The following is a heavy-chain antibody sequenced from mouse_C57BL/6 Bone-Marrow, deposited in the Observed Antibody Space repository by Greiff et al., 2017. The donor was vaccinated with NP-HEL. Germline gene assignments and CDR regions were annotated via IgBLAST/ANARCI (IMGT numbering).Heavy chain of an antibody. D-gene: IGHD1-1*01. J-gene: IGHJ1*03. CDR3: ARWGDYYGSSSHWYFDV. CDR1: GYTFTSYW. V-gene: IGHV1-64*01. Sequence: QVQLQQPGAELVKPGASVKLSCKASGYTFTSYWMHWVKQRPGQGLEWIGMIHPNSGSTNYNEKFKSKATLTVDKSSSTAYMQLSSLTSEDSAVYYCARWGDYYGSSSHWYFDVWGTGTTVTVSS. CDR2: IHPNSGST.